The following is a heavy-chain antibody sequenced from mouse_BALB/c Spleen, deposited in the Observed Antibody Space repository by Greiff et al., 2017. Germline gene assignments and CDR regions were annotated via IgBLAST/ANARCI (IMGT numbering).Heavy chain of an antibody. CDR3: ARSIYYDYDGGFDY. CDR2: IYPGSGST. Sequence: QVQLQQPGAELVKPGTSVKLSCKASGYNFTSYWINWVKLRPGQGLEWIGDIYPGSGSTNYNEKFKSKATLTVDTSSSTAYMQLSSLASEDSALYYCARSIYYDYDGGFDYWGQGTTLTVSS. D-gene: IGHD2-4*01. J-gene: IGHJ2*01. CDR1: GYNFTSYW. V-gene: IGHV1-55*01.